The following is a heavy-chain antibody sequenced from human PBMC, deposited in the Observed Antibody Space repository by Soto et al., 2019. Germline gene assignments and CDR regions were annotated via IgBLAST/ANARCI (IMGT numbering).Heavy chain of an antibody. D-gene: IGHD6-19*01. J-gene: IGHJ6*02. V-gene: IGHV1-18*01. Sequence: SVKVSCKASGYTFSTSGISWVRQAPVQGLEWVGWIRPDNGNTKSAQRLQGRVTLTTDTSASTAYMELRSLTSDDTAMYYCARDSTWGWLAAYGMDVWGQGTTVTVS. CDR1: GYTFSTSG. CDR2: IRPDNGNT. CDR3: ARDSTWGWLAAYGMDV.